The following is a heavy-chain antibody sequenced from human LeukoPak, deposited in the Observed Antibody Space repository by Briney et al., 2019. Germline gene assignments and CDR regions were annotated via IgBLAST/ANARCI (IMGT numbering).Heavy chain of an antibody. CDR2: IHFSGTV. Sequence: SETLSLTCTVSGASISGTSYYWTWTRHHPREGLEWLGFIHFSGTVYYNPSLRSRLIVSADTSKNQMSLKLSSLTAADTAVYYCARRRITIFGVVNGDAFDIWGQGTMVTVSS. J-gene: IGHJ3*02. D-gene: IGHD3-3*01. V-gene: IGHV4-31*03. CDR1: GASISGTSYY. CDR3: ARRRITIFGVVNGDAFDI.